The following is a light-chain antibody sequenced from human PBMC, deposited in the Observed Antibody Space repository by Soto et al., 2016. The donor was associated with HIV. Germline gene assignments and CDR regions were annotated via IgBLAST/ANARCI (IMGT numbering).Light chain of an antibody. CDR3: QQYQDYPWT. J-gene: IGKJ1*01. Sequence: DIQMTQSPSTLSASIGDRVTITCRASQSLSSWLAWYQQKPGRAPNLLIYETSYLESGVPSRFSGSRSGTEFTLTITSLRPDDFATYYCQQYQDYPWTFGQGTKV. CDR2: ETS. CDR1: QSLSSW. V-gene: IGKV1-5*01.